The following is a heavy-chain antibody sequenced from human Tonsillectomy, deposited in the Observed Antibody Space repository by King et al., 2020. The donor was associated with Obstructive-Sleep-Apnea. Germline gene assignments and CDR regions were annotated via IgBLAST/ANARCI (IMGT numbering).Heavy chain of an antibody. V-gene: IGHV4-34*01. D-gene: IGHD6-13*01. J-gene: IGHJ5*02. CDR1: GGSFSDYY. CDR3: ARGSGAAAVNWFDP. Sequence: HVQLQQGGAGLLKPSETLSLTCAVFGGSFSDYYWSGIRQPPGKRLEWIGEINHSGSTNYNPSLKRRVTISVDTSQHQFSLKLTAVTAADTAMYYCARGSGAAAVNWFDPWGQGTLVTVSS. CDR2: INHSGST.